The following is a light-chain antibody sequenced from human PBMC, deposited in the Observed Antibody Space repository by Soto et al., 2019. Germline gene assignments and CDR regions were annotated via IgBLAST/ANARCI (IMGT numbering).Light chain of an antibody. CDR3: QSYDGSLSGYV. Sequence: QSLLTQPPSLSWAPGQRVPIYCTVSSSNIGAGYDVHWYQQLPGTAPKLLIYVNTNRPSGVPDRFSGSKSGTSASLAITGLQAEDEADYYCQSYDGSLSGYVFGTGTKVTVL. J-gene: IGLJ1*01. CDR1: SSNIGAGYD. CDR2: VNT. V-gene: IGLV1-40*01.